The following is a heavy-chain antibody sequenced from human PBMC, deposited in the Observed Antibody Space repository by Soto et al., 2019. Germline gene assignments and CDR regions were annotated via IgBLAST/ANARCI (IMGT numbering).Heavy chain of an antibody. Sequence: GGSLRLSCAASGFTFSSYWMHWVRQAPGKGLVWVSRINSDGSSTSYADSVKGRFTISRDNAKNTLYLQMNSLRAEDTAVYYCARDQVSSGGWEVYYYYYGMDVWGQGTTVTVSS. CDR3: ARDQVSSGGWEVYYYYYGMDV. V-gene: IGHV3-74*01. J-gene: IGHJ6*02. CDR1: GFTFSSYW. D-gene: IGHD6-19*01. CDR2: INSDGSST.